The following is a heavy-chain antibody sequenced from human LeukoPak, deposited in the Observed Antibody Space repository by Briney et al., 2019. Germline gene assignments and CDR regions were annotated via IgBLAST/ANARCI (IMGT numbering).Heavy chain of an antibody. V-gene: IGHV3-53*01. D-gene: IGHD1-14*01. J-gene: IGHJ6*02. CDR1: GFTFSTNH. CDR2: IYSDGNT. CDR3: ARGDRSYGMDV. Sequence: GGSLRLSCVASGFTFSTNHMTWVRQAPGKGPEWVSVIYSDGNTYYADSVKGRFTISRDNSKNTLYLQMNSLRAEDTAVYYCARGDRSYGMDVWGHGTTVTVSS.